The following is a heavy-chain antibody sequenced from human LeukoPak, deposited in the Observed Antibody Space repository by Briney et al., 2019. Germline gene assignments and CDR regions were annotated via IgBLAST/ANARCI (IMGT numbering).Heavy chain of an antibody. CDR3: AELGITMIGGV. V-gene: IGHV3-48*04. CDR1: GFTFSRYS. J-gene: IGHJ6*04. Sequence: GGSLRLSCAASGFTFSRYSMNWVRQAPGKGLEWVSYISSSSSTIYYADSVKGRFTISRDNAKNSLYLQMNSLRAEDTAVYYCAELGITMIGGVWGKGTTVTISS. CDR2: ISSSSSTI. D-gene: IGHD3-10*02.